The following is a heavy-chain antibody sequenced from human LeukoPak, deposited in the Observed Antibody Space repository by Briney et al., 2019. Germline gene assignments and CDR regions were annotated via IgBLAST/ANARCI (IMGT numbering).Heavy chain of an antibody. CDR2: IYPGDSDT. CDR1: GYSFTSYW. CDR3: ARSVDSSGYYFDY. V-gene: IGHV5-51*01. D-gene: IGHD3-22*01. J-gene: IGHJ4*02. Sequence: GESLKISCKGSGYSFTSYWIGWVRQMPGKGLEWMGIIYPGDSDTRYSPSFQGQVTISADKSISTAYLQWSSLKTSDTAMYYCARSVDSSGYYFDYWGQGTLVTVSS.